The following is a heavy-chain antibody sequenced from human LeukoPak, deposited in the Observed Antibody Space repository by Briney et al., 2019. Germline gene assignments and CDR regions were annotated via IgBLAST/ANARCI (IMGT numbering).Heavy chain of an antibody. CDR2: ISSSSSYI. CDR1: GFTFSSYS. Sequence: GGSLRLSCAASGFTFSSYSMNWVRQAPGKGLEWVSSISSSSSYIYYADSVKGRFTISRDNAKNSLYLQMNSLRAEDTAVYYCARDRVSVVPAASIAFDIWGQGTMVTVSS. J-gene: IGHJ3*02. D-gene: IGHD2-2*01. CDR3: ARDRVSVVPAASIAFDI. V-gene: IGHV3-21*01.